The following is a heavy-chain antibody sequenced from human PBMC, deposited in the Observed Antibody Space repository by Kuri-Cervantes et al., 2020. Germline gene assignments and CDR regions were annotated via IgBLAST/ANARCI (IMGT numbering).Heavy chain of an antibody. CDR2: IIPIFGTA. D-gene: IGHD5-12*01. Sequence: GGSLRLSCKASGGTFSSYAISWVRQAPGQGLEWMGGIIPIFGTANYAQKFQGRVTITADESTSTAYMELSSLRSEDTAVYYCAGSEWLRLYYYYYYGMDVWGQGTTVTVSS. CDR3: AGSEWLRLYYYYYYGMDV. J-gene: IGHJ6*02. V-gene: IGHV1-69*01. CDR1: GGTFSSYA.